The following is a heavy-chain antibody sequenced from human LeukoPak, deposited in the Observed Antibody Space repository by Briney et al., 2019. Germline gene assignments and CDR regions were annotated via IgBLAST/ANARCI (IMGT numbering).Heavy chain of an antibody. CDR1: GFTVSSNY. CDR2: IYSGDST. D-gene: IGHD3-16*01. J-gene: IGHJ3*02. V-gene: IGHV3-53*01. Sequence: GGSLRLSCAASGFTVSSNYMSWVRQAPGKGLEWVSVIYSGDSTFYADSVKGRFTISRDNYKDTLYLQMNSLRAEDTAVYYCARALGDAFDIWGQGTMVTVSS. CDR3: ARALGDAFDI.